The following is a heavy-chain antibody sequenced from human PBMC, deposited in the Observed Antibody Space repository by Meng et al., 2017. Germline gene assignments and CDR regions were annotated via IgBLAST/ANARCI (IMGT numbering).Heavy chain of an antibody. D-gene: IGHD6-19*01. Sequence: GQVVQAGAEVKKPGSSVKVAGKASGGTFSSYAISWVRQAPGQGLEWMGGIIPIFGTANYAQKFQGRVTITADKSTSTAYMELSSLRSEDTAVYYCHSGWYQAGDDYWGQGTLVTVSS. J-gene: IGHJ4*02. CDR3: HSGWYQAGDDY. CDR2: IIPIFGTA. CDR1: GGTFSSYA. V-gene: IGHV1-69*06.